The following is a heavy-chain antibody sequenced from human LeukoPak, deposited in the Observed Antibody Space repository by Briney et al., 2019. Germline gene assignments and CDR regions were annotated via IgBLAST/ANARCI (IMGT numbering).Heavy chain of an antibody. J-gene: IGHJ5*02. CDR3: LSGSGDFDWFDP. CDR2: IYHSGST. V-gene: IGHV4-38-2*02. Sequence: SETLSLTCTVSGYSISSGYYRCCIRQPPGKGLELIGSIYHSGSTYYNSSLKSRVTISVANSKNYFSLKLSALTAADPAVYVCLSGSGDFDWFDPWGQGTLVTVSS. D-gene: IGHD3-3*01. CDR1: GYSISSGYY.